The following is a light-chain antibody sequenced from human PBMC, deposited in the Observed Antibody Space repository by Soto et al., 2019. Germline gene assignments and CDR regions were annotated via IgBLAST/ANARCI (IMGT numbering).Light chain of an antibody. CDR3: SSYGGRTSVL. CDR2: EVT. J-gene: IGLJ2*01. CDR1: SSDVGTYNF. Sequence: QSALTQPPSASGFPGQSVTISCTGTSSDVGTYNFISWYQQHPGNAPKLLIYEVTKRPSGVPDRFSGSKSANTASLTVSGLQAEDEADYYCSSYGGRTSVLFGGGTKVTVL. V-gene: IGLV2-8*01.